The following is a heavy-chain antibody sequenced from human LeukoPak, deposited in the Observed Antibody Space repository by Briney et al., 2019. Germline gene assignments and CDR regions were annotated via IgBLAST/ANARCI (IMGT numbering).Heavy chain of an antibody. D-gene: IGHD3-9*01. V-gene: IGHV4-59*01. CDR1: GGSISSYY. CDR2: IYYSGST. CDR3: ARDILTGNYRDAFDI. Sequence: WETLSLTCTVSGGSISSYYWRWIRQPSGKGLEWIGYIYYSGSTNYNPSLKSRVTISVDTSKNQFSLKLSSVTAADTAVYYCARDILTGNYRDAFDIWGQGTMVTVSS. J-gene: IGHJ3*02.